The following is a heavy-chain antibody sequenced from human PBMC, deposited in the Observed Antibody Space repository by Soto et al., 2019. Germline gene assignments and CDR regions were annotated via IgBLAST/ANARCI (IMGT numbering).Heavy chain of an antibody. D-gene: IGHD5-12*01. V-gene: IGHV3-9*01. CDR1: GFTFHEYA. J-gene: IGHJ6*02. CDR3: TKGGYDLIYYFGMDV. Sequence: EVQLIESGGGWVQPGPSLRVSCAASGFTFHEYAMHWVRQAPGKGLGWVSGISSDGDTIAYADSVQGRFTVFRDNAKNSLYLQMNSLRAEDTALYYCTKGGYDLIYYFGMDVWGQGTTVTVSS. CDR2: ISSDGDTI.